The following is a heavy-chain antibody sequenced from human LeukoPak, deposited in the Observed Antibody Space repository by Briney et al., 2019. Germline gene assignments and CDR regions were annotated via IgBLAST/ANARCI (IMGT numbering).Heavy chain of an antibody. V-gene: IGHV4-39*01. CDR2: IDYGGST. J-gene: IGHJ3*02. CDR1: GGSISSSSYY. CDR3: AVATVDAFDI. D-gene: IGHD5-12*01. Sequence: SETLSLTCAVSGGSISSSSYYWGWIRQPPGRGLGWIGSIDYGGSTYYNPSLKSRATISVDTSKNQFSLKLSSVTAADTAVYYCAVATVDAFDIWGQGTVVTVSS.